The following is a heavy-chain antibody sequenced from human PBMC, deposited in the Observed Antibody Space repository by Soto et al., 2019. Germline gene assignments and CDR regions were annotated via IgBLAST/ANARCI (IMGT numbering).Heavy chain of an antibody. CDR3: ARRWGDYFDY. Sequence: GGSLRLSCAASGFTFSSYAMSWVRQAPGKGLEWVSAISGNSGSTYYADSVKGRFTISRDNSKNTLYLQMNSLRAEDTAVYYCARRWGDYFDYWGQGTLVTVSS. D-gene: IGHD3-16*01. J-gene: IGHJ4*02. CDR1: GFTFSSYA. V-gene: IGHV3-23*01. CDR2: ISGNSGST.